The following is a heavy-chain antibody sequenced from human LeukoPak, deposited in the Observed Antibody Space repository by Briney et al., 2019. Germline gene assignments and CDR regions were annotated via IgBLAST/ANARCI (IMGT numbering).Heavy chain of an antibody. CDR1: GFTFSSYS. D-gene: IGHD1-1*01. Sequence: GGSLRLSCAASGFTFSSYSMNWVRQAPGKGLEWVSSISSSSSYIYYADSVKGRFTISRDNAKNSLYLQMNSLRAEDTAVYYCARVGNWNDGYDAFDIWGQGTMVTVSS. CDR2: ISSSSSYI. V-gene: IGHV3-21*01. J-gene: IGHJ3*02. CDR3: ARVGNWNDGYDAFDI.